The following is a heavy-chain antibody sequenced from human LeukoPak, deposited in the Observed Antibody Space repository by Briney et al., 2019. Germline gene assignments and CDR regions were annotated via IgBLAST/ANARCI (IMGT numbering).Heavy chain of an antibody. CDR2: INPNSGGT. Sequence: GASVKVSCKASGYTFTGYYMHWVRQAPGQGLEWMGWINPNSGGTNYAQKFQGRVTMTRDTSIGTAYMELSRLRSDDTAVYYCATLYYYGSGSESDYWGQGTLVTVSS. CDR1: GYTFTGYY. D-gene: IGHD3-10*01. J-gene: IGHJ4*02. V-gene: IGHV1-2*02. CDR3: ATLYYYGSGSESDY.